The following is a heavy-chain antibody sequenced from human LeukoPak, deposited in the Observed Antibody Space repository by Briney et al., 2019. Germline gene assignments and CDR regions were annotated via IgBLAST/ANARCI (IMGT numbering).Heavy chain of an antibody. CDR3: ARGVWTYSGEAFDY. V-gene: IGHV3-7*01. CDR2: IKEDGSVK. CDR1: GFTFNDNW. Sequence: GGSLRLSCAASGFTFNDNWMSWVRQAPGKGLEWVANIKEDGSVKYYVDSVKGRFSISRDNAKSSLYLQMSSLRAEDTAVYYCARGVWTYSGEAFDYWGQGALVTVSS. D-gene: IGHD5-12*01. J-gene: IGHJ4*02.